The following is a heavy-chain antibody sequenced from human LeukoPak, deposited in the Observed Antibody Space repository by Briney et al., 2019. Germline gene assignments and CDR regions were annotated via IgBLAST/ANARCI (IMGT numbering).Heavy chain of an antibody. CDR2: IYHSGST. CDR1: GFTFSSYA. D-gene: IGHD6-19*01. J-gene: IGHJ3*02. Sequence: PGGSLRLSCAASGFTFSSYAMSWVRQAPGKGLEWIGSIYHSGSTYYNPSLKSRVTISIDTSKNQFSLKLSSVTAADTAVYYCARGLRQWLTRHAFDIWGQGTMVTVSS. V-gene: IGHV4-38-2*01. CDR3: ARGLRQWLTRHAFDI.